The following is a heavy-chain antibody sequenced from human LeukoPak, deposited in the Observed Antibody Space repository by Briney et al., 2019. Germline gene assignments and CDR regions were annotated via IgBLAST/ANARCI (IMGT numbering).Heavy chain of an antibody. V-gene: IGHV4-59*08. D-gene: IGHD5-18*01. CDR1: GGSISXXX. J-gene: IGHJ4*02. Sequence: SETLSLTCTVSGGSISXXXXXWIRQPPGXXXXXXXXXXYSGSTNYNPSLKXXXTISVDTSKNQLSLKLSSVTAADTAVYYCARHGNHVGGIQLWLSLDYWGQGTLVTVSS. CDR2: XXYSGST. CDR3: ARHGNHVGGIQLWLSLDY.